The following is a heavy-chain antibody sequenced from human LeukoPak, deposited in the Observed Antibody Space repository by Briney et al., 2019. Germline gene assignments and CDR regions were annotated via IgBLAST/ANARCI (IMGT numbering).Heavy chain of an antibody. CDR2: ISAYNGNT. V-gene: IGHV1-18*01. D-gene: IGHD1-20*01. CDR1: GYTFTSYG. CDR3: ARDPCYNWNEVGFDY. Sequence: ASVRVSCKASGYTFTSYGISWVRQAPGQGLEWMGWISAYNGNTNYAQKLQDRVTMTTDTSTSTAYMEVRSLRSDDTAVCYCARDPCYNWNEVGFDYWGQGTLVTVSS. J-gene: IGHJ4*02.